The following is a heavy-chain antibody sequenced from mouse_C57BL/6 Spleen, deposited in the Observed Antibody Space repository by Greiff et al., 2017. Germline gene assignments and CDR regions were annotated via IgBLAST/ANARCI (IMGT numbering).Heavy chain of an antibody. J-gene: IGHJ2*01. CDR1: GYTFTSYW. CDR2: IYPSDSET. D-gene: IGHD1-1*01. Sequence: QVQLQQPGAELVRPGSSVKLSCKASGYTFTSYWMDWVKQRPGQGLEWIGNIYPSDSETNYNQKFKDKATLTVDKSSSTAYMQLSSLTSEDSAVYYCAYGSSYYFDCWGQGTTLTVSS. V-gene: IGHV1-61*01. CDR3: AYGSSYYFDC.